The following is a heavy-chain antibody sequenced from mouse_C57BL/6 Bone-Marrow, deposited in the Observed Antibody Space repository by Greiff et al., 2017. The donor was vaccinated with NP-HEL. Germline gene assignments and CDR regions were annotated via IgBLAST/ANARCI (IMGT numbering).Heavy chain of an antibody. CDR1: GYTFTSYW. J-gene: IGHJ4*01. CDR3: ARRYGSPYYYAMDY. V-gene: IGHV1-55*01. D-gene: IGHD1-1*01. CDR2: IYPGSGST. Sequence: QVQLKQPGAELVKPGASVKMSCKASGYTFTSYWITWVKQRPGQGLEWIGDIYPGSGSTNYNEKFKSKATLTVDTSSSTAYMQLSSLTSEDSAVYYCARRYGSPYYYAMDYWGQGTSVTVSS.